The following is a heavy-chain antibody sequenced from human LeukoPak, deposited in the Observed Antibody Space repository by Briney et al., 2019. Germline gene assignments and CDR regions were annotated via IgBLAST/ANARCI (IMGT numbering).Heavy chain of an antibody. V-gene: IGHV3-7*01. D-gene: IGHD6-19*01. CDR3: ARDRGYSSFDY. Sequence: GGSLRLSCGASRFTFRTSWMNWDRQAPGKGLEWVASINPDGSEKYSVDSVKGRFTISRDNAKNSLYLQMNSLRAEDTAVYYCARDRGYSSFDYWGQGTLVTVSS. J-gene: IGHJ4*02. CDR1: RFTFRTSW. CDR2: INPDGSEK.